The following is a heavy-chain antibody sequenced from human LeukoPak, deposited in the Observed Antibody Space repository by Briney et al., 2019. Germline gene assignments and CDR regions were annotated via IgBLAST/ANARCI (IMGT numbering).Heavy chain of an antibody. CDR3: ARVYQGCTNGVCYTGGLDY. V-gene: IGHV4-39*07. CDR2: IYYSGST. J-gene: IGHJ4*02. D-gene: IGHD2-8*01. CDR1: GGSISSSSYY. Sequence: SETLSLTCTVSGGSISSSSYYLGWIRQPPGKGLEWIGSIYYSGSTYYNPSLKSRVTISVDTSKNQFSLKLSSVTAADTAVYYCARVYQGCTNGVCYTGGLDYWGQGTLVTVSS.